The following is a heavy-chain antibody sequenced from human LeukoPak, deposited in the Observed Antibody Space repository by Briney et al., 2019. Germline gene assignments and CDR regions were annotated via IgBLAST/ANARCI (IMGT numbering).Heavy chain of an antibody. CDR1: GYTFTGQY. V-gene: IGHV1-2*02. D-gene: IGHD6-25*01. CDR2: INPNSGGT. CDR3: ARGADIHGWFDP. Sequence: GASVRVSCKASGYTFTGQYMHWVRQAPGQGLEWMGWINPNSGGTNYEQKFQGRVTMTRDMSISTAYMELSRLRSDDTAVYYCARGADIHGWFDPWGQGTLVTVSS. J-gene: IGHJ5*02.